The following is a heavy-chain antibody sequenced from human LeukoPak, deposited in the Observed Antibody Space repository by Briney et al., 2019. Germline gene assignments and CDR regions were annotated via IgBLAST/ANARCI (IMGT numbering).Heavy chain of an antibody. J-gene: IGHJ3*02. CDR3: AREDEGAAFDI. V-gene: IGHV3-53*01. D-gene: IGHD5-24*01. Sequence: GGSLRLSCAASGFTVSSNYMSWVRQAPGKGLEWVSVIYSGGSTYYADSVKGRFTISRDNSKNTLYLQMNSLRAEDTAVYYCAREDEGAAFDIWGQGTMVTVSS. CDR2: IYSGGST. CDR1: GFTVSSNY.